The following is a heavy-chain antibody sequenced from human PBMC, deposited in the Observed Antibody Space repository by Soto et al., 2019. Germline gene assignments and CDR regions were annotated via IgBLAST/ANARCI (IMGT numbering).Heavy chain of an antibody. Sequence: XSVKRACKADAYPLSSYYVRWWRQAPGQGLEWMGIINPSGGSTSYAQKFQCRVTMTRDTSTSTVYMELSSLRSEDTAVYYCARRSFWSGAYNWFDPWGQRTLVTVSS. CDR3: ARRSFWSGAYNWFDP. J-gene: IGHJ5*02. D-gene: IGHD3-3*01. V-gene: IGHV1-46*01. CDR2: INPSGGST. CDR1: AYPLSSYY.